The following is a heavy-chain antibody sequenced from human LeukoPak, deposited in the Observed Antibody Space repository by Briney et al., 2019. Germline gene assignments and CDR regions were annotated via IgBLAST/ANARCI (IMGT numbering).Heavy chain of an antibody. CDR1: GGSISSGSYY. CDR3: ARDQQLGHYYYYYMDV. D-gene: IGHD6-13*01. V-gene: IGHV4-61*02. J-gene: IGHJ6*03. CDR2: TYTSGST. Sequence: SETLSLTCTVSGGSISSGSYYWSWIRQPAGKGLEWIGRTYTSGSTNYNPSLKSQVTISVDTSKNQFSLKLSAVTAADTAVYYCARDQQLGHYYYYYMDVWGKGTTVTISS.